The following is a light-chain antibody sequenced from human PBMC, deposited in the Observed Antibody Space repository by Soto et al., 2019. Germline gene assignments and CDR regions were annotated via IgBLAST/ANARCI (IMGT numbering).Light chain of an antibody. CDR3: QQYSLHPWT. Sequence: DVQMTQSPSTLSASVGDRVIITCRASQSIGISLAWYQQKPGKAPNLLIYKASSLESVLPSRFSGSVSGAGFTLTILSLQPDDFATYFCQQYSLHPWTFGQGTKVE. V-gene: IGKV1-5*03. CDR2: KAS. J-gene: IGKJ1*01. CDR1: QSIGIS.